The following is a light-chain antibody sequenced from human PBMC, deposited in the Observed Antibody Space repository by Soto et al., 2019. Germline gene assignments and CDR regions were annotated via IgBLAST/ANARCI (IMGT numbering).Light chain of an antibody. CDR3: MQGTHWPIT. CDR1: ESIVHSDGIAY. Sequence: DVVMTQSRLSLPFTLVQPASISCMYNESIVHSDGIAYFSWFQQRPGRSPRRLIYKVSNRDSGVPARFSGSGSGTDFALKISRVEAEDVGVYYCMQGTHWPITFGQGTRLENK. V-gene: IGKV2-30*02. CDR2: KVS. J-gene: IGKJ5*01.